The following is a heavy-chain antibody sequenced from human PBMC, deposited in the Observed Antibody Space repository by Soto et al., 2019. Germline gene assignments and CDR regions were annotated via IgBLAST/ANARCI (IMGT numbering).Heavy chain of an antibody. J-gene: IGHJ3*02. CDR2: IWYDGSNK. CDR1: GFTFSSYG. CDR3: AREAPAAMRHDAFDI. Sequence: GGSLRLSCAASGFTFSSYGMHWVRQAPGKGLEWVAVIWYDGSNKYYADSVKGRFTISRDNSKNTLYLQMNSLRAEDTAVYYCAREAPAAMRHDAFDIWGQGTMVTVSS. D-gene: IGHD2-2*01. V-gene: IGHV3-33*01.